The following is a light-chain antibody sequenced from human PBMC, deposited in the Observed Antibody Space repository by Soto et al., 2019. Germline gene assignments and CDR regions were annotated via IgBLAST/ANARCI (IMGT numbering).Light chain of an antibody. CDR2: GAS. CDR3: QQYNNWPLWT. J-gene: IGKJ1*01. CDR1: QSVTSNY. V-gene: IGKV3-20*01. Sequence: EIVLTQSPGTLSLSPGERATLSCRVSQSVTSNYIAWYQQKPGQAPRLLIYGASSRATGIPDRFSGSGSGTDFTLTISSLQSEDFAVYYCQQYNNWPLWTFGQGTKVDIK.